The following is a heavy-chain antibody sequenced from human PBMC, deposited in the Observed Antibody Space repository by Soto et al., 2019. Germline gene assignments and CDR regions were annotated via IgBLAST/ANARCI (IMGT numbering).Heavy chain of an antibody. CDR2: IYYSGST. Sequence: SETLSLTCTVSVGSISSYYWSWIRQPPGKGLEWIGYIYYSGSTNYNPSLKSRVTISVDTSKNQFSLKLGSVTAADTAVYYCARANRGGSSWYSTYYYYGMDVWGHGNTVT. CDR3: ARANRGGSSWYSTYYYYGMDV. D-gene: IGHD6-13*01. V-gene: IGHV4-59*01. CDR1: VGSISSYY. J-gene: IGHJ6*01.